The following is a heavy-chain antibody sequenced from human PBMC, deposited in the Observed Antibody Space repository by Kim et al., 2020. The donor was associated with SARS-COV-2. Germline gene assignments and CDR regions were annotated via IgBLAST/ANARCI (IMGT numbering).Heavy chain of an antibody. V-gene: IGHV3-23*01. CDR3: AKETASPIAVAGRIYFDY. D-gene: IGHD6-19*01. Sequence: GGSLRLSCAASGFTFSSYAMSWVRQAPGKGLEWVSAISGSGGSTYYADSVKGRFTISRDNSKNTLYLQMNSLRAEDTAVYYCAKETASPIAVAGRIYFDYWGQGTLVTVSS. CDR1: GFTFSSYA. J-gene: IGHJ4*02. CDR2: ISGSGGST.